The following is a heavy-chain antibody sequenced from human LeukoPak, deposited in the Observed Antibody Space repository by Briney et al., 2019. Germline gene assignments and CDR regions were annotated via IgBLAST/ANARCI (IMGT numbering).Heavy chain of an antibody. J-gene: IGHJ3*02. V-gene: IGHV3-21*01. CDR1: GFTFSSCS. D-gene: IGHD6-6*01. Sequence: GGSLRLSCAVSGFTFSSCSMSWVRQAPGKGLEWVSYISSSSNYIHYTDSVKGRFTISRDNAKNSLFLQMNSLRAEDTAVYYCARPLFEYSSSSSAFDIWGQGTMVTVSS. CDR2: ISSSSNYI. CDR3: ARPLFEYSSSSSAFDI.